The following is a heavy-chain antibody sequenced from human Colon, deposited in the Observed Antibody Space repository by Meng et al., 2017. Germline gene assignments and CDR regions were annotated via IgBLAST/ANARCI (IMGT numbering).Heavy chain of an antibody. Sequence: GESLKISCAASGFTFSSYWMQWVRQAPGKGLVWVSRINGDGSSTSYADSVKGRFTISRDNAKNTLYLQMNRLRAEDTAVYYCASALNDDDGKTFWGQGTLVTVSS. V-gene: IGHV3-74*01. D-gene: IGHD4-23*01. CDR3: ASALNDDDGKTF. CDR2: INGDGSST. J-gene: IGHJ4*02. CDR1: GFTFSSYW.